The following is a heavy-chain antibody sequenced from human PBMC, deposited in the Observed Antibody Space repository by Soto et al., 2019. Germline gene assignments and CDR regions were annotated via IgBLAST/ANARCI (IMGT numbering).Heavy chain of an antibody. D-gene: IGHD6-19*01. Sequence: PGGSLRLSCAASGFTFSSYSMNWVRQAPGKGLEWVSYISSSSSTIYYADSVKGRFTISRDNAKNSLHLQMNSLRDEDTAVYYCARESSSGWYTKGYFDYWGQGTLVTVSS. CDR3: ARESSSGWYTKGYFDY. CDR1: GFTFSSYS. CDR2: ISSSSSTI. V-gene: IGHV3-48*02. J-gene: IGHJ4*02.